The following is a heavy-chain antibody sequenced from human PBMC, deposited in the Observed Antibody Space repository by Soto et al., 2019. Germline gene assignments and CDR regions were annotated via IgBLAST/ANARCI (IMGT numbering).Heavy chain of an antibody. CDR2: IYHSGST. Sequence: QLQLQESGSGLVKPSQTLSLTCAVSGGSISSGGYSWSWIRQPPGKGLEWIGYIYHSGSTYYNPPHKSRVTISVDRSKNQFSLKLSSVTAADTAVYYCARAGGLGAVAVDYWGQGTLVTVSS. CDR3: ARAGGLGAVAVDY. D-gene: IGHD6-19*01. CDR1: GGSISSGGYS. V-gene: IGHV4-30-2*01. J-gene: IGHJ4*02.